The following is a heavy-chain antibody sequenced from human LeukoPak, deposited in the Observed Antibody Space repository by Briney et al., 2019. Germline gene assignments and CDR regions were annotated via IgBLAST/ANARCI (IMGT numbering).Heavy chain of an antibody. CDR3: AKTQGYYDA. CDR2: IYGSDDKT. J-gene: IGHJ5*02. Sequence: GALRLSCAASGFTVSSDYMSWVRQAPGKGLEWVSGIYGSDDKTVYGDAVKGRFTISRDNSKNTLYLQMNSLRADDTAVYYCAKTQGYYDAWGQGALVTVSS. D-gene: IGHD2-15*01. V-gene: IGHV3-23*01. CDR1: GFTVSSDY.